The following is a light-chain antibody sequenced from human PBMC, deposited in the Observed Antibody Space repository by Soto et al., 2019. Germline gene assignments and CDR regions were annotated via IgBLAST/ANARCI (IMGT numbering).Light chain of an antibody. CDR3: QQYGSSPRFT. CDR1: QSVSSSY. V-gene: IGKV3-20*01. Sequence: IVLTQSPGTLSLSPGERATLSCRASQSVSSSYLAWYQQKPGQAPRLLIYGASSRATGIPDRFSGSGSGTDFTLTISRLEPEDFAVYYCQQYGSSPRFTFGPGTKVDI. J-gene: IGKJ3*01. CDR2: GAS.